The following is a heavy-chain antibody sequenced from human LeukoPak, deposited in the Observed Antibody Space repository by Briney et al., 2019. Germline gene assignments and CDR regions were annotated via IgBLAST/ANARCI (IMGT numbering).Heavy chain of an antibody. CDR1: GGTFSSYA. CDR2: IIPILGIA. CDR3: AKAKSPIVVVADAFDI. Sequence: SVKVSCKASGGTFSSYAISWVRQAPGQGLELMGRIIPILGIANYAQKFQGRVTITADKSTSTAYMELSSLRSEDTAVYYCAKAKSPIVVVADAFDIWGQGTMVTVSS. V-gene: IGHV1-69*04. J-gene: IGHJ3*02. D-gene: IGHD3-22*01.